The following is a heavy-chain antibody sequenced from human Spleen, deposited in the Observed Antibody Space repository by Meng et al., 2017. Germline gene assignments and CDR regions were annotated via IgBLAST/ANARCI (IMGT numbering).Heavy chain of an antibody. CDR3: ARSYYDSSGYLFDY. Sequence: KVSCKGSGCSFTTYWIGWVRQMPGKGLEWMGIIFPRDSDTRYSPSFQGQVAISVDKSISTAYLQWSSLEASDTAMYYCARSYYDSSGYLFDYWGQGTLVTVSS. CDR1: GCSFTTYW. V-gene: IGHV5-51*01. J-gene: IGHJ4*02. D-gene: IGHD3-22*01. CDR2: IFPRDSDT.